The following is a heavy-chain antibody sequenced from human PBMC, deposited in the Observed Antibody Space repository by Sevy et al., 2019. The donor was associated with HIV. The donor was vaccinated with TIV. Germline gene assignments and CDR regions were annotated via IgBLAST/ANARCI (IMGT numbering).Heavy chain of an antibody. CDR1: GFTVSRNF. D-gene: IGHD3-3*01. Sequence: GGSLRLSCAASGFTVSRNFMSWIRQAPGKGLEWVSIIYSDGTTFYADSVKGRFTISRDNSKNTLYLQMNSLRAEDTAVYYCAKGQFLEWLLPDYWGQGTLVTVSS. J-gene: IGHJ4*02. V-gene: IGHV3-53*01. CDR3: AKGQFLEWLLPDY. CDR2: IYSDGTT.